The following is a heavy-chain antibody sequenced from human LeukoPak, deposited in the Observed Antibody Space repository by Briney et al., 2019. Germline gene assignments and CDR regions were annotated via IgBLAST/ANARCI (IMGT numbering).Heavy chain of an antibody. CDR1: GFTFDDYA. CDR3: TQEGDYDISPDFDY. Sequence: GGSLRLSCAASGFTFDDYAMHWVRQAPGKGLEWISGISWNSGSIGYADSVKGRFTISRDNAKNSLYLQMNSLRAEDTALYFFTQEGDYDISPDFDYWGQGTLVTVSS. CDR2: ISWNSGSI. D-gene: IGHD3-9*01. V-gene: IGHV3-9*01. J-gene: IGHJ4*02.